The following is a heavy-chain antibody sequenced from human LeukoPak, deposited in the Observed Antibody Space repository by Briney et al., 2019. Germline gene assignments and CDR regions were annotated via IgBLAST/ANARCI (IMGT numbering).Heavy chain of an antibody. CDR2: FDPEGGET. D-gene: IGHD3-9*01. CDR3: ATAAILTGYPIFDY. CDR1: GYTLTELS. V-gene: IGHV1-24*01. J-gene: IGHJ4*02. Sequence: ASVKVSCKVSGYTLTELSMHWVRQAPGKGLEWMGGFDPEGGETIYAQKFQGRVTMTEDTSTDTAYMELSSLRSEDTAVYYCATAAILTGYPIFDYWGQGTLVTVSS.